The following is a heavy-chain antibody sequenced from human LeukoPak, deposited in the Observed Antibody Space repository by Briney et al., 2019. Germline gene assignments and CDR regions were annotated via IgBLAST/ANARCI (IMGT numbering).Heavy chain of an antibody. CDR3: ARGEGIWNSEDRDAFDI. D-gene: IGHD1-7*01. V-gene: IGHV1-2*02. J-gene: IGHJ3*02. CDR1: GYTFTGYY. CDR2: INPNSGGT. Sequence: GASVKVSCKASGYTFTGYYMHWVRQAPGQGLEWMGWINPNSGGTNYAQKFQGRVTMTRDTSISTAYMELSRLRSDDTAVYYCARGEGIWNSEDRDAFDIWGQGTMVTVS.